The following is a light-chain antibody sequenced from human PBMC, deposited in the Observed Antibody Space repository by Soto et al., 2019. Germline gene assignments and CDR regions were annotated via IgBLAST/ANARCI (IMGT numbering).Light chain of an antibody. CDR2: GAS. CDR1: QSVSSNY. J-gene: IGKJ5*01. Sequence: EIVLPQSPGTLSLSPGERATLSCRASQSVSSNYLAWYQQKPGQAPRLLIYGASSRATGIPDRFSGSGSGTDFTLTISRLEPEDFAVYYCQQYGSSPGITFGQGTRLEIK. V-gene: IGKV3-20*01. CDR3: QQYGSSPGIT.